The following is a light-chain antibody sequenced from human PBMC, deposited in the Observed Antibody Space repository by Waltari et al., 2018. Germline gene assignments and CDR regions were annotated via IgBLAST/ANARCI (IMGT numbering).Light chain of an antibody. CDR1: QSVSNF. CDR2: DAS. CDR3: QQRTNWPLT. Sequence: EIVLTQSPATLSLSPGERATLSCRASQSVSNFLAWYQQKPGQAPRLLIYDASRRAAGIPAWFSGSGSGTDFTLTISRLEPEDFAVFYCQQRTNWPLTFGGGTKLEVK. V-gene: IGKV3-11*01. J-gene: IGKJ4*01.